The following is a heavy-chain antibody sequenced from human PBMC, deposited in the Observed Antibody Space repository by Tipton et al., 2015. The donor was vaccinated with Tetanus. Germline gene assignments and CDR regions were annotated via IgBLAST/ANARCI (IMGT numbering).Heavy chain of an antibody. V-gene: IGHV3-15*01. J-gene: IGHJ3*02. CDR1: GFTFSNAW. D-gene: IGHD2-15*01. Sequence: SLRLSCAASGFTFSNAWMSWVRQAPGKGLEWVGRIKSKTDGGTTDYAAPVKGRFTISRDDSKNTLYLQMNSLKTEDTAVYYCTSGTATPGGAFDIWGQGTMVTVSS. CDR3: TSGTATPGGAFDI. CDR2: IKSKTDGGTT.